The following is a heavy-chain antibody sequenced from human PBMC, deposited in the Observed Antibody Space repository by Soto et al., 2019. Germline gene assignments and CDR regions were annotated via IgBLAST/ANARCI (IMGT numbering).Heavy chain of an antibody. CDR1: GYTFTSYD. CDR3: ARVSAAAGTAYFQH. CDR2: MNPNSGNT. J-gene: IGHJ1*01. D-gene: IGHD6-13*01. Sequence: ASVKVSCKASGYTFTSYDINWVRQATGQGLEWMGWMNPNSGNTGYAQKFQGRVTMTRNTSISTAYMELSSLRSEDTAVYYCARVSAAAGTAYFQHWGQGTLVTVSS. V-gene: IGHV1-8*01.